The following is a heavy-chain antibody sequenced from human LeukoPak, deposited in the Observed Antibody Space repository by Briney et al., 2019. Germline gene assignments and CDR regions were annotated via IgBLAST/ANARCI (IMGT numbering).Heavy chain of an antibody. D-gene: IGHD3-10*02. CDR2: INHTGST. CDR3: ARGDVDPYVFDI. V-gene: IGHV4-34*01. Sequence: SETLSLTCAVYGESFTTFYWGWIRQTPGKGLEWIGEINHTGSTNYNPSLKSRVAISVDTSKNQFSLKVKSVIAADTAVYYCARGDVDPYVFDIWGQGTMVTVSS. CDR1: GESFTTFY. J-gene: IGHJ3*02.